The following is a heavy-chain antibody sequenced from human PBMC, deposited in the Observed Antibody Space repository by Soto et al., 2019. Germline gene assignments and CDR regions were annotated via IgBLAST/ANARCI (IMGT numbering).Heavy chain of an antibody. CDR2: ISDSGDMT. J-gene: IGHJ4*02. Sequence: HPGGSLRLSCAASEFTFSTYAMTWVRQAPGRGLQWVATISDSGDMTYYAASVNGRFTISRDNSRNTLYLQMNNLRAEDTALYYYASGFWGQGTLVTVSS. CDR1: EFTFSTYA. V-gene: IGHV3-23*01. CDR3: ASGF.